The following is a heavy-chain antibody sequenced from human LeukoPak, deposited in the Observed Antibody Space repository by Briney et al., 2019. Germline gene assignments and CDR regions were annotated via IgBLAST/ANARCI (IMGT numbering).Heavy chain of an antibody. V-gene: IGHV3-33*01. Sequence: GRSLRLSCAASGFTFSNYGMHWVRQAPAKGLVWVAVIWYDGSNTFYVDSVKGRFTISRDNSKNTLYLQMNNLRAEDTAVYYCARGLTEVGDWGQGTLVTVSS. D-gene: IGHD1-14*01. CDR3: ARGLTEVGD. CDR2: IWYDGSNT. CDR1: GFTFSNYG. J-gene: IGHJ4*02.